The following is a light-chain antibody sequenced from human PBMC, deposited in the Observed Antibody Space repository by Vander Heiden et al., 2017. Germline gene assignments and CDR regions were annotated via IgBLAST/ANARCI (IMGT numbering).Light chain of an antibody. CDR1: VLAKKY. CDR2: KES. Sequence: SNELTQPSSVSVSPGQTARITCSGDVLAKKYARWFQQKPGQDPVLLMYKESDRPSGIPERISGSSSGTTVTLTISGAQVEDEADYYCYSAAENNLIFGGGTKLTVL. J-gene: IGLJ2*01. CDR3: YSAAENNLI. V-gene: IGLV3-27*01.